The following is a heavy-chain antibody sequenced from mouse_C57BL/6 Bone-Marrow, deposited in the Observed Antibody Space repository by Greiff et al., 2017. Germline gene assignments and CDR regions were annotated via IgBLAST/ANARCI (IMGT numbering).Heavy chain of an antibody. CDR2: ISYYGSN. V-gene: IGHV3-6*01. CDR1: GYSITSGYY. Sequence: EVQLQQSGPGLVKPSQSLSLTCSVTGYSITSGYYWNWIRQFPGNKLEWMGYISYYGSNNSNPSLKNRISITRDTYKNQFCLKLNSVTTEDTATYYCAIAVTTVVAPYFDYWGQGTTLTGSS. CDR3: AIAVTTVVAPYFDY. J-gene: IGHJ2*01. D-gene: IGHD1-1*01.